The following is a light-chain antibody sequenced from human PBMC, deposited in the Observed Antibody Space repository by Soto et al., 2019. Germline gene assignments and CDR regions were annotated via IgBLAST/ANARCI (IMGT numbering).Light chain of an antibody. CDR1: SSDVGGHNY. V-gene: IGLV2-14*01. CDR2: EVS. Sequence: QYALTQPASVSGSPGQSITISCTGTSSDVGGHNYVSWYQQHPGKAPKLIIYEVSNRPSGVSHRFSGSKSGNTASLTISGLQAEDEADYYCSSYTSTIARVFGTGTKLTVL. J-gene: IGLJ1*01. CDR3: SSYTSTIARV.